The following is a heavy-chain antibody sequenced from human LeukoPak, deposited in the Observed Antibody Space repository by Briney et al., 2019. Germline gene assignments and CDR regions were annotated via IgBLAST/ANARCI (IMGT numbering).Heavy chain of an antibody. V-gene: IGHV3-30*18. CDR1: GFTFSSYG. CDR3: AKDHQSGLYYYYYYGMDV. J-gene: IGHJ6*02. Sequence: GRSLRLSCAASGFTFSSYGMHWVRQAPGKGLEWVAVISYDGSNKYYADSVKGRFTISRDNSKNTLYLQMNSLRADDTAVYDCAKDHQSGLYYYYYYGMDVWGQGTTVTVSS. CDR2: ISYDGSNK.